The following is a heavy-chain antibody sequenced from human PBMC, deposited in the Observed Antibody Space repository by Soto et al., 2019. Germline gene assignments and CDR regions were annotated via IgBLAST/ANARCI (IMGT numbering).Heavy chain of an antibody. CDR2: IWYDGSNK. D-gene: IGHD3-3*01. J-gene: IGHJ6*02. CDR1: GFTFSSYG. V-gene: IGHV3-33*01. CDR3: ARDRVLSPQXDFWSGYSDDYYYGMDV. Sequence: GGSLRLSCAASGFTFSSYGMHRVRQAPGKGLEWVAVIWYDGSNKYYADSVKGRFTISRDNSKNTLYLQMNSLRAEDTAVYYCARDRVLSPQXDFWSGYSDDYYYGMDVWGQGTTVTVSS.